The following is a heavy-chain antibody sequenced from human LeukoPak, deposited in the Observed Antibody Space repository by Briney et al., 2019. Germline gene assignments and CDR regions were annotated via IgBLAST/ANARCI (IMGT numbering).Heavy chain of an antibody. CDR2: IHTTGGT. D-gene: IGHD2-2*01. J-gene: IGHJ4*02. V-gene: IGHV4-4*07. Sequence: SETLSLTCTVSGAYISSYYWSWIRQPAGKGLEWIGRIHTTGGTRYNPSLKSRITMSVDASKNQFSLKLSSVTAADTAVYYCARDLALGYCPSSSCSSPLFDYWGQGTLVTVSS. CDR1: GAYISSYY. CDR3: ARDLALGYCPSSSCSSPLFDY.